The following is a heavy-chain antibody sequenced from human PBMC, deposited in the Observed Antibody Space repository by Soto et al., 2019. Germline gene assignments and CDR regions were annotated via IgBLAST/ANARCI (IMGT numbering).Heavy chain of an antibody. D-gene: IGHD6-13*01. Sequence: QVQLVQSGAEVKKPGASVKVSCKASGYTFTSYGISWVRQAPGQGLEWMGWISAYNGNTNCAQKLEGRGTMTTDTSKSTAYRELRSLGSDDTAVYYCARAGIAADPWRYDAFDIWGQGTMVTVSS. CDR2: ISAYNGNT. CDR3: ARAGIAADPWRYDAFDI. J-gene: IGHJ3*02. CDR1: GYTFTSYG. V-gene: IGHV1-18*01.